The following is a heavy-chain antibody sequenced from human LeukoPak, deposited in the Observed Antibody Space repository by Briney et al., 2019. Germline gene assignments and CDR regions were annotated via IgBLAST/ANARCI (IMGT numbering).Heavy chain of an antibody. CDR1: GFTFSSYW. D-gene: IGHD6-13*01. Sequence: GGSLRLSCAASGFTFSSYWMHWVRQAPGKGLEWVSVIYSGGSTYYADSVKGRFTISRDNSKNTLYLRMNSLRAEDTAVYYCARALPSSLFAFDIWGQGTMVTVSS. J-gene: IGHJ3*02. CDR2: IYSGGST. V-gene: IGHV3-53*01. CDR3: ARALPSSLFAFDI.